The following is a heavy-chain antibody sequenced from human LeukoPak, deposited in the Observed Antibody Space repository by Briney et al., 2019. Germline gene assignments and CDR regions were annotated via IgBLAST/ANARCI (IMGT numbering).Heavy chain of an antibody. CDR3: ASEGAHYDFWSGYRPYYYYGMDV. Sequence: GGSLRLSCAASGFTFSSYSMNWVRQAPGKGLEWVSSISSSSSYIYYADSVKGRFTISRDNAKNSLYLQMNSLRAEDTAVYYCASEGAHYDFWSGYRPYYYYGMDVWGQGTTVTVSS. J-gene: IGHJ6*02. V-gene: IGHV3-21*01. CDR2: ISSSSSYI. D-gene: IGHD3-3*01. CDR1: GFTFSSYS.